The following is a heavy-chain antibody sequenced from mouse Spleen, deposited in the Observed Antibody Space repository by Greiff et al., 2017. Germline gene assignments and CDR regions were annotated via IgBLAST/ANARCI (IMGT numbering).Heavy chain of an antibody. CDR2: FYPGGGYT. D-gene: IGHD1-1*01. CDR3: ALYYGSRDYAMDY. Sequence: VKLQESGAELVKPGASVKLSCKASGYTFTEYTIHWVKQRSGQGLEWIGWFYPGGGYTNYNEKFKGKATLTADTSSSTAYMQLSSLTSEDSAIYYCALYYGSRDYAMDYWGQGTSVTVSS. CDR1: GYTFTEYT. J-gene: IGHJ4*01. V-gene: IGHV1-62-2*01.